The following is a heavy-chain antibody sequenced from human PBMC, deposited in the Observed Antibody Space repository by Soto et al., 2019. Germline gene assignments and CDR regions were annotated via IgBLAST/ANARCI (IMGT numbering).Heavy chain of an antibody. V-gene: IGHV1-69*06. J-gene: IGHJ4*02. D-gene: IGHD2-15*01. CDR3: ARAGCSGGSCPFDY. CDR2: IIPIFGTA. CDR1: GGTFSSYA. Sequence: SVKVSCKASGGTFSSYAISWVRQAPGQGLEWMGGIIPIFGTANYAQKFQGRVTITADKSTSTAYMELSSLRSEDTAVYYCARAGCSGGSCPFDYWGQGTLVTVSS.